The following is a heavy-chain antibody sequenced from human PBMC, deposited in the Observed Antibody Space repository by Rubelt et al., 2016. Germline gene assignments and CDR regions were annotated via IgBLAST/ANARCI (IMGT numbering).Heavy chain of an antibody. V-gene: IGHV4-59*12. Sequence: QPPGKGLEWIGYIYYSGSTDYNPALKSRVTISVDTSKNQFSLKLSSVTAADTAVYYCARVDNYGDQPNYFDYWGQGTLVTVSS. CDR3: ARVDNYGDQPNYFDY. D-gene: IGHD4-17*01. J-gene: IGHJ4*02. CDR2: IYYSGST.